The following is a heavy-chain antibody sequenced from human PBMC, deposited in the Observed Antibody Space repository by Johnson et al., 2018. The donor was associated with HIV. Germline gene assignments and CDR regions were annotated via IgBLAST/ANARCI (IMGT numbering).Heavy chain of an antibody. CDR2: LNWNGGST. Sequence: VQLVESGGGVVQPGRSLRLSCSASGFTFSSYAMPWVRQAPGKGLEWVSGLNWNGGSTCYADSVKGRFTISRDNAKNSLYLQMNSLRAEDTALYYCAKDLLTMIAPSHAFDIWGQGTMVTVSS. CDR1: GFTFSSYA. D-gene: IGHD3-22*01. J-gene: IGHJ3*02. CDR3: AKDLLTMIAPSHAFDI. V-gene: IGHV3-20*04.